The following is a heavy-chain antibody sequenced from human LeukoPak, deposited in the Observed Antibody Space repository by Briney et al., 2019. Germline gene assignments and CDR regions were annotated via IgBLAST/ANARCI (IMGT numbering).Heavy chain of an antibody. CDR1: GGSISSSSYS. CDR3: ARSEWELLSVDY. CDR2: IYYSGST. J-gene: IGHJ4*02. V-gene: IGHV4-39*01. Sequence: SETLSLTCTVSGGSISSSSYSWGWIRQPPGKGLEWIASIYYSGSTYYNPSRTSRVTISVDTSKNQFSLRLSSVTAADTAVYYCARSEWELLSVDYWGQGTLVSVSS. D-gene: IGHD1-26*01.